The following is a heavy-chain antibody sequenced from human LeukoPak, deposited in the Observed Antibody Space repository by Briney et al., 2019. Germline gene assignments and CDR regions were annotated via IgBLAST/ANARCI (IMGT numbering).Heavy chain of an antibody. CDR2: ISSSGGTT. D-gene: IGHD7-27*01. J-gene: IGHJ4*02. Sequence: SGGSLRLSCTASGFAFSSCAMSWVRQAPGKGLEWVSAISSSGGTTYYADSVRGRFTISRDNAENSLYLQMNSLRDEDTAVYYCAKTGERDYWGRGTLVTVSS. CDR1: GFAFSSCA. CDR3: AKTGERDY. V-gene: IGHV3-23*01.